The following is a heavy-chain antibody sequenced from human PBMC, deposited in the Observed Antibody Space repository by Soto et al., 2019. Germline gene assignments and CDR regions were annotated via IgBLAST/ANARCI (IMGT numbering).Heavy chain of an antibody. V-gene: IGHV3-23*01. Sequence: EGSLRLSCAASGFTFSSYAMSWVRQAPGKGLEWVSAISGSGGSTYYADSVKGRFTISRDNSKNTLYLQMNSLRAEDTAVYYCAKDGGLAARPGYFDYWGQGTLVTSPQ. D-gene: IGHD6-6*01. CDR2: ISGSGGST. J-gene: IGHJ4*02. CDR3: AKDGGLAARPGYFDY. CDR1: GFTFSSYA.